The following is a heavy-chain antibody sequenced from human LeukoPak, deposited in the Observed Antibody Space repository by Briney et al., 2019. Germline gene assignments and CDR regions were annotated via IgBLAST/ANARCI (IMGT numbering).Heavy chain of an antibody. V-gene: IGHV3-53*01. CDR1: GFTSIAYA. CDR2: IYTGGNT. Sequence: GGSLRLSCVGSGFTSIAYALTWARQAPGKGLEWVSTIYTGGNTYYAASVKGRFTISRDFSKNTVFLHMNSLRAEDTAMYYCARGDDSGYYDYFDYWGQGALVTVSS. CDR3: ARGDDSGYYDYFDY. D-gene: IGHD3-22*01. J-gene: IGHJ4*02.